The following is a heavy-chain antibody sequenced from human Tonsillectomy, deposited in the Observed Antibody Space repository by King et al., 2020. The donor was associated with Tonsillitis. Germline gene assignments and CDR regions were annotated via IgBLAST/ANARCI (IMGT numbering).Heavy chain of an antibody. J-gene: IGHJ4*02. CDR1: GFTFSSYA. Sequence: VQLVESGGGLVQPGGSLRLSCAASGFTFSSYAMSWVRQAPGKGLEWVSAISGRGGSTYYADPVKGRFTISRDNSKNTLYLQMNSLRAEDTAVYYCAKGGCSSTSGYYDGDYWGQGTLVTVSS. CDR2: ISGRGGST. CDR3: AKGGCSSTSGYYDGDY. V-gene: IGHV3-23*04. D-gene: IGHD2-2*01.